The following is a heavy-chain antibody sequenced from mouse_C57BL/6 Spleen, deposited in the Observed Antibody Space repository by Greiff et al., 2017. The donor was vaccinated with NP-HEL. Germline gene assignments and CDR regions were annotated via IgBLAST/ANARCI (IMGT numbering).Heavy chain of an antibody. J-gene: IGHJ3*01. V-gene: IGHV1-15*01. CDR1: GYTFTDYE. D-gene: IGHD2-3*01. CDR3: TRSGKTYDGYSAWLAY. Sequence: VQLQQSGAELVRPGASVTLSCKASGYTFTDYEMHWVKQTPVHGLEWIGAIDPETGGTAYNQKFKGKAILTADKSSSTAYMELRSLTSEDSAVYYCTRSGKTYDGYSAWLAYWGQGTLVTVSA. CDR2: IDPETGGT.